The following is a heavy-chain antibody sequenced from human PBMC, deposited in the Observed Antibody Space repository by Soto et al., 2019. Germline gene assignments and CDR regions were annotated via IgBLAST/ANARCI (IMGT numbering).Heavy chain of an antibody. CDR3: AVSMVRGVIMHYYGMDV. D-gene: IGHD3-10*01. V-gene: IGHV6-1*01. J-gene: IGHJ6*02. CDR1: GDSVSSNSAA. CDR2: TYYRSKWYN. Sequence: PSQTLSLTCPISGDSVSSNSAAWNWIRQSPSRGLEWLGRTYYRSKWYNDYAVSVKSRITINPDTSKNQFSLQLNSVTPEDTAVYYCAVSMVRGVIMHYYGMDVWGQGTTFTVAS.